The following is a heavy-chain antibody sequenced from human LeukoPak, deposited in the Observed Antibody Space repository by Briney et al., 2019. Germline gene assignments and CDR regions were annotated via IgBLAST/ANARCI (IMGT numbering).Heavy chain of an antibody. CDR3: ARDNFATPGVKYFQH. CDR2: IIPKFGSA. D-gene: IGHD2-15*01. Sequence: GASVKVSCKTSGGTFSIYSVSWVRQASGQGLEWMGGIIPKFGSANYAQRFQGRVTITTDEATTTVYMELSSLRSDDTAVYYCARDNFATPGVKYFQHWGQGTLVTVSS. J-gene: IGHJ1*01. CDR1: GGTFSIYS. V-gene: IGHV1-69*05.